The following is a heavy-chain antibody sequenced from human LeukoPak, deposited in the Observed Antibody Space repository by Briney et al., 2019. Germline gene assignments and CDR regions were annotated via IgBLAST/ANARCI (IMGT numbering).Heavy chain of an antibody. CDR3: ASVSVWELATHPGGSFDY. Sequence: PSETLSLTCTVSGGLISRIEYYWSWIRQSPVKGLEWLGHIYHTGTTLYSPHLNNRLSVSVDSSRNQFSLTLNSVTAADTAVYYCASVSVWELATHPGGSFDYWGRGILVTVSS. CDR1: GGLISRIEYY. CDR2: IYHTGTT. J-gene: IGHJ4*02. V-gene: IGHV4-30-4*01. D-gene: IGHD1-26*01.